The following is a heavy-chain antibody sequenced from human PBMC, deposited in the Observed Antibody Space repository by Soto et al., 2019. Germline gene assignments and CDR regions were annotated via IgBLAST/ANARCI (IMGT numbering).Heavy chain of an antibody. CDR1: GFIFSNYA. D-gene: IGHD3-9*01. CDR2: ISGSGDTT. CDR3: AIIMTGYYSPFDY. Sequence: GGSLRLSCGGSGFIFSNYAMTWVRQAPGKGLEWVSSISGSGDTTYYADSVRGRFIISIDNSKNTMCLQMNSLRAEDTAVYYCAIIMTGYYSPFDYWGQGTLVTVSS. J-gene: IGHJ4*02. V-gene: IGHV3-23*01.